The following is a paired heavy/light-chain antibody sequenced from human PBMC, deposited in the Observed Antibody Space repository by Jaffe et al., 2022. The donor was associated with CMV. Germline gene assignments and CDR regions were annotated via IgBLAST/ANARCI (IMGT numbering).Light chain of an antibody. Sequence: SSELTQDPAVSVALGQTVRITCQGDSLRSYYASWYQQKPGQAPVLVIYGKNNRPSGIPDRFSGSSSGNTASLTITGAQAEDEADYYCNSRDSSGNPLVFGGGTKLTVL. CDR3: NSRDSSGNPLV. CDR1: SLRSYY. J-gene: IGLJ2*01. V-gene: IGLV3-19*01. CDR2: GKN.
Heavy chain of an antibody. V-gene: IGHV4-34*01. CDR2: INHSGST. D-gene: IGHD2-15*01. Sequence: QVQLQQWGAGLLKPSETLSLTCAVYGGSFSGYYWSWIRQPPGKGLEWIGEINHSGSTNYNPSLKSRVTISVDTSKNQFSLKLSSVTAADTAVYYCARDRRVVVAIKRSAITSHAFDIWGQGTMVTVSS. J-gene: IGHJ3*02. CDR3: ARDRRVVVAIKRSAITSHAFDI. CDR1: GGSFSGYY.